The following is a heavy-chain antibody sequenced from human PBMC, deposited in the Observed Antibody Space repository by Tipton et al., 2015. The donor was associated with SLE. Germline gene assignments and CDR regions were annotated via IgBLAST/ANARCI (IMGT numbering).Heavy chain of an antibody. D-gene: IGHD2-2*01. V-gene: IGHV4-39*07. CDR1: GDSISSSTYY. Sequence: PGLVKPSETLSLTCTVSGDSISSSTYYWGWIRQPPGKGLEWIGNMYFSGSTYYTPSLNSQVTISLDTSRMLLSLQVRSVTAADTAVYYCAPEGDASANFYYYGIHDWGKGATVTVSS. J-gene: IGHJ6*04. CDR2: MYFSGST. CDR3: APEGDASANFYYYGIHD.